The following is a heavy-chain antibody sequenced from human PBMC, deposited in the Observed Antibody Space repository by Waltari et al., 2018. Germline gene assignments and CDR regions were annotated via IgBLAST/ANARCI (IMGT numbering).Heavy chain of an antibody. D-gene: IGHD4-17*01. CDR2: IIPIFGTA. V-gene: IGHV1-69*13. J-gene: IGHJ5*02. Sequence: QVQLVQSGAEVKKHGSSVQVSCKASGGTFSGYAISWVRQAPGQGLEWMGGIIPIFGTANYAQKFQGIVTITADESTSTAYMELSSLRSEDTAVYYCATDYGDPQIVNWFDPWGQGTLVTVSS. CDR3: ATDYGDPQIVNWFDP. CDR1: GGTFSGYA.